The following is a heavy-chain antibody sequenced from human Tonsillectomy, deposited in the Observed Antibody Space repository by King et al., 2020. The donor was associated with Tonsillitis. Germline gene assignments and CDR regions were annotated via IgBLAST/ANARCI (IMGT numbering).Heavy chain of an antibody. D-gene: IGHD1-26*01. CDR3: AKAASSGGWFPGSDAFEI. V-gene: IGHV3-30*02. CDR1: EFTFSRYG. J-gene: IGHJ3*02. Sequence: QLVQSGGGVVQPGGSLRLSCAASEFTFSRYGMHWVRQAPGKGLEWVAFIRYDGSNKFYADSVKGRFTISRDNSKNTLYLQVNSLRAEDTAVYYCAKAASSGGWFPGSDAFEIWGQGTMVTVSS. CDR2: IRYDGSNK.